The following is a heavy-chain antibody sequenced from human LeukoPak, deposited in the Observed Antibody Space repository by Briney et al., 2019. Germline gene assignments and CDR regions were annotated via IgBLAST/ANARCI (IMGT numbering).Heavy chain of an antibody. CDR3: ARHGRMVIMSKFSTGIDQ. CDR2: IYYTGMT. CDR1: AGSISNYF. V-gene: IGHV4-59*08. D-gene: IGHD2-8*01. Sequence: SETLSLTCTAPAGSISNYFWSWIRQPPGKGLEWIGYIYYTGMTNSNPSLKSRVTISMDTSKNQFSLNLRSVTAADTAIYYCARHGRMVIMSKFSTGIDQWGQGTLVTVSS. J-gene: IGHJ4*02.